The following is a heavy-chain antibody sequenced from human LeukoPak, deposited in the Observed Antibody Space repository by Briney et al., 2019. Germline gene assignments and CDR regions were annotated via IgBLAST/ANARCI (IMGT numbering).Heavy chain of an antibody. V-gene: IGHV3-7*03. Sequence: GGSLRLSCVVSGFTLSSRWMMWVRQAPGEGLEWMTNINRDGSEKNYVDSVKGRFTITRDNAEDSLYLQMNSLKVEDSAIYYCATYDSWSGYNIAYWGQGTLVTVSS. J-gene: IGHJ4*02. CDR1: GFTLSSRW. CDR2: INRDGSEK. CDR3: ATYDSWSGYNIAY. D-gene: IGHD3-3*01.